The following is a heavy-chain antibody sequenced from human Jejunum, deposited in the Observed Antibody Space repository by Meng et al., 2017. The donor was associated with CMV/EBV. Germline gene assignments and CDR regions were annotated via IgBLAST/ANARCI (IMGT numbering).Heavy chain of an antibody. CDR3: ASPPRAYYDFWTGQDS. CDR1: FTFLYYA. CDR2: ISYDGSNK. J-gene: IGHJ4*02. D-gene: IGHD3-3*01. Sequence: FTFLYYAMHWVRQAPGKGLEWVAVISYDGSNKYYADSVKGRFTISRDNSKNTLYLQMNSLRAEDTAVYYCASPPRAYYDFWTGQDSWGQGALVTVSS. V-gene: IGHV3-30-3*01.